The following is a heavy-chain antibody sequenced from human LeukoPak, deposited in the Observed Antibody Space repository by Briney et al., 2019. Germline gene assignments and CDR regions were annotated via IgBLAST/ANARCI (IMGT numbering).Heavy chain of an antibody. CDR1: GFTFSDYY. CDR3: AREKYTCYYDSSGYPDAFDI. CDR2: ISSSGSTI. D-gene: IGHD3-22*01. V-gene: IGHV3-11*01. Sequence: GGSLRLSCAASGFTFSDYYMSWIRQAPGKGLEWVSYISSSGSTIYYADSVKGRFTISRDNAKNSLYLQMNSLRAEDTAVYYCAREKYTCYYDSSGYPDAFDIWGQGTMVTVSS. J-gene: IGHJ3*02.